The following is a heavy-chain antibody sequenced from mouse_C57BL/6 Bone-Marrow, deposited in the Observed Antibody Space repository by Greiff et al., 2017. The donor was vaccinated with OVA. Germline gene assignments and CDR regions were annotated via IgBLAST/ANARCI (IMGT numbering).Heavy chain of an antibody. CDR3: ARKSYYYGSSPWYFDV. J-gene: IGHJ1*03. Sequence: QVQLKQPGAELVKPGASVKLSCKASGYTFTSYWMHWVKQRPGQGLEWIGMIHPTSGSTNYNEKFKSQATLTVDKSSSTAYMQLSSLTSEDSAVYYCARKSYYYGSSPWYFDVWGTGTTVTVSS. CDR2: IHPTSGST. D-gene: IGHD1-1*01. V-gene: IGHV1-64*01. CDR1: GYTFTSYW.